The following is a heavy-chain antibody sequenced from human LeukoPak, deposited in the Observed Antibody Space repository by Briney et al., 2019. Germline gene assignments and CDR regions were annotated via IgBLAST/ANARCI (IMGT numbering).Heavy chain of an antibody. CDR2: IYYSGST. J-gene: IGHJ4*02. V-gene: IGHV4-59*01. CDR3: ARGALVAAYYFDY. CDR1: GGSISSYY. Sequence: SETLSLTCTVSGGSISSYYWGWIRQPPGKGLKWIGYIYYSGSTNYNPSLKSRVTISVDTSKNQFSLKLSSVTAADTAVYYCARGALVAAYYFDYWGQGTLVTVSS. D-gene: IGHD2-8*02.